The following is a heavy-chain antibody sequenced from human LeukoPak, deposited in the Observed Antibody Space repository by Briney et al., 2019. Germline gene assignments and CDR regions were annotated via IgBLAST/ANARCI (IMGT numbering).Heavy chain of an antibody. J-gene: IGHJ4*02. CDR3: AKQAASGGGVDY. CDR1: GFTFSTYV. Sequence: GGSLRLSCAASGFTFSTYVMNWVRQVPGKGLEWVSSITGTSTYIYYADSVRGRFTISRDNSKNSLYVQMNSLRSEDTALYYCAKQAASGGGVDYWGQGTLVTVSS. D-gene: IGHD2-15*01. V-gene: IGHV3-21*04. CDR2: ITGTSTYI.